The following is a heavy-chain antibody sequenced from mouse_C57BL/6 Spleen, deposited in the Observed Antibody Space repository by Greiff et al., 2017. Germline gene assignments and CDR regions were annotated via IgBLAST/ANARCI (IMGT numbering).Heavy chain of an antibody. CDR3: ARVLLRLAMDY. V-gene: IGHV5-9*01. CDR2: ISGGGGNT. D-gene: IGHD1-2*01. CDR1: GFTFSSYT. Sequence: DVMLVESGGGLVKPGGSLKLSCAASGFTFSSYTMSWVRQTPEKRLEWVATISGGGGNTYYPDSVKGRFTISRDNAKNTLYLQMSSLRSEDTALYYCARVLLRLAMDYWGQGTSVTVSS. J-gene: IGHJ4*01.